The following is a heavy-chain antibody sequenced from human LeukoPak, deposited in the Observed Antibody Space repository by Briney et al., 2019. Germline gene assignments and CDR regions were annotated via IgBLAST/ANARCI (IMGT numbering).Heavy chain of an antibody. CDR3: AREVVATGYFDY. CDR2: IYYSGNT. V-gene: IGHV4-59*01. J-gene: IGHJ4*02. Sequence: SETLSLTCTVSGGSISSYYWSWIRQPPGKGLEWIGYIYYSGNTNSNPSLKSRVTISVDTSKNQFSLKLSSVTAADTAVYYCAREVVATGYFDYWGQGTLVTVSS. CDR1: GGSISSYY. D-gene: IGHD5-12*01.